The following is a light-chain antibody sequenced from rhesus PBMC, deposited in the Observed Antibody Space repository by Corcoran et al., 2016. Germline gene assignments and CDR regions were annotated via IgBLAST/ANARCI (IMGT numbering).Light chain of an antibody. CDR1: LSDIGRYNY. CDR2: EVN. CDR3: SSDAGSESFI. J-gene: IGLJ1*01. V-gene: IGLV2-32*01. Sequence: QAALTQPPSVSGSPGQSVTISCTGTLSDIGRYNYVSWYQHLPDTAPKLVIYEVNQRPSGVFHRFSGSKSGNTASLTISGLQAEDEADYYCSSDAGSESFIFGSGTRLTVL.